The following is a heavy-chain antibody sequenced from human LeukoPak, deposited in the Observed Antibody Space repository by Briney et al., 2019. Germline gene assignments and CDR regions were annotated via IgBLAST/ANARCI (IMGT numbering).Heavy chain of an antibody. Sequence: ASVKVSCTASGYTFTSYGISWVRQAPGQGLEWMGWISAYNGNTNYAQKLQGRVTMTTDTSTSTAYMELRSLRSDDTAVYYCARITMVRGVIFDWYFDLWGRGTLVTVSS. J-gene: IGHJ2*01. CDR3: ARITMVRGVIFDWYFDL. V-gene: IGHV1-18*01. CDR2: ISAYNGNT. CDR1: GYTFTSYG. D-gene: IGHD3-10*01.